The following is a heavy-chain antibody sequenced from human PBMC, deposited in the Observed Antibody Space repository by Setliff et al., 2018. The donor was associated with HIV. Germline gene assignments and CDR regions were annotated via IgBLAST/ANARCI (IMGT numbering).Heavy chain of an antibody. CDR1: GFTFSSYS. CDR3: AREGYNFWRPYYYYMDV. CDR2: ISSSSSYI. Sequence: SCAASGFTFSSYSMNWVRQAPGKGLEWVSSISSSSSYIYYADSVKGRFTISRDNAKNSLYLQMNSLRAEDTAVYYCAREGYNFWRPYYYYMDVWGKGTTVTVSS. J-gene: IGHJ6*03. V-gene: IGHV3-21*01. D-gene: IGHD3-3*01.